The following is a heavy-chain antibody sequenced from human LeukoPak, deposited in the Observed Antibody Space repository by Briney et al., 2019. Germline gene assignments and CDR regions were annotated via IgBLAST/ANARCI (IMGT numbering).Heavy chain of an antibody. Sequence: ASVKVSCKASGYTFTDYYMHWVRQAPGQGLEWMGWINPNSGGTNYAQKFQGRVTMTRDTSISTAYMELSRLRSDDTAVYYCARVGYSSSWYEAFDIWGQGTMVTVSS. J-gene: IGHJ3*02. CDR3: ARVGYSSSWYEAFDI. CDR1: GYTFTDYY. CDR2: INPNSGGT. V-gene: IGHV1-2*02. D-gene: IGHD6-13*01.